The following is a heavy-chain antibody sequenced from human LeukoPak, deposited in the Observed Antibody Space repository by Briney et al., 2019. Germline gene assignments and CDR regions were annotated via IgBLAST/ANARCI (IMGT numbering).Heavy chain of an antibody. V-gene: IGHV3-74*01. CDR2: INSDGSST. J-gene: IGHJ3*02. CDR1: GLTFSSYW. D-gene: IGHD3-10*01. CDR3: ARDRGSDAFDI. Sequence: GGSLRLSCAASGLTFSSYWMHWVRQAPGKGLVWVSRINSDGSSTSYADSVKGRFTISRDNAKNTLYLQMNSLRAEDTAVYYCARDRGSDAFDIWGQGTMVTVSS.